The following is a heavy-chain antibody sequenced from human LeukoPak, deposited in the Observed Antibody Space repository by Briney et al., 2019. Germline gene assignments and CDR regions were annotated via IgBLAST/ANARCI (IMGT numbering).Heavy chain of an antibody. J-gene: IGHJ4*02. CDR2: ISGSGSST. Sequence: GGSLRLSCAASGFTFSNYAMSWVRQAPGRGLEWVSSISGSGSSTYYADSVKGRFTISRDNSKNTLYLQMNSLRAEDTAVYYCARLGAAAGTEDDYWGQGTLVTVSS. CDR1: GFTFSNYA. CDR3: ARLGAAAGTEDDY. D-gene: IGHD6-13*01. V-gene: IGHV3-23*01.